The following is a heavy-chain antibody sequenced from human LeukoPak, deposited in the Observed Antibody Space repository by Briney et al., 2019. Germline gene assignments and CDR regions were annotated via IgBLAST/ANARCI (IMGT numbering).Heavy chain of an antibody. D-gene: IGHD3-10*01. CDR1: GGSVSSTTYY. CDR3: ARYVVYGSGKYYFDY. V-gene: IGHV4-39*01. Sequence: SETLSLTCTVSGGSVSSTTYYWSWIRQPPGKGLEWIASINYSGSTSYNPSLKSRVTISVDTSENQFSLKLSSVTAADTAVYYCARYVVYGSGKYYFDYWGQGTLVTVSS. CDR2: INYSGST. J-gene: IGHJ4*02.